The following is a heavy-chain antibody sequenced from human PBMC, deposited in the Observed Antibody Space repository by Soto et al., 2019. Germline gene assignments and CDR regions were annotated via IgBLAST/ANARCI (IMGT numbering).Heavy chain of an antibody. J-gene: IGHJ3*02. CDR3: TKRYFGGLDAFDI. V-gene: IGHV3-49*03. CDR1: GFTFGDYD. CDR2: IKSNAYGGTT. Sequence: EVQLVESGGGLVQPGRSLRLSCTASGFTFGDYDMSWFRQAPGKGLEWVGFIKSNAYGGTTECAESVKGRFTFSRDDSKNAAYLQMNSLKSEDTAVYYCTKRYFGGLDAFDIWGQGTMVTVSS. D-gene: IGHD3-9*01.